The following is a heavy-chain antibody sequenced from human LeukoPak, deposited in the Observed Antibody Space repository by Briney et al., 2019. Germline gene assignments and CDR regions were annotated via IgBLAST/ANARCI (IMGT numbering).Heavy chain of an antibody. CDR1: GYTFTNYY. CDR3: ARHPSPQLHHFDY. V-gene: IGHV1-46*01. CDR2: INPTGDST. D-gene: IGHD2-2*01. J-gene: IGHJ4*02. Sequence: GESLKISCKASGYTFTNYYIHWVRQAPGQGLEWMGIINPTGDSTSYAQKFQARVTMTRDTSTNTVYMELSSLRSEDTAVYYCARHPSPQLHHFDYWGQGTLVTVSS.